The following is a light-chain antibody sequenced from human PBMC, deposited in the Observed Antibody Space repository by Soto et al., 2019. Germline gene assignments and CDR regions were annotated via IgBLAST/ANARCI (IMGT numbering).Light chain of an antibody. Sequence: QSVLTQPASVSGSPGKSITISCTGTSSDVGGYNYVSWYQQHPGKAPKLMIYEVSNRPSGVSNRFSGSKSGNTASLTISGRQAEDDADYYCSSYTSSSIDYVFGTGTKLTVL. V-gene: IGLV2-14*01. CDR1: SSDVGGYNY. J-gene: IGLJ1*01. CDR3: SSYTSSSIDYV. CDR2: EVS.